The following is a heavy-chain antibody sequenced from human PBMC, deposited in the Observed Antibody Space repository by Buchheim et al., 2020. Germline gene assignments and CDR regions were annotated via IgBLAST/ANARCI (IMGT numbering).Heavy chain of an antibody. CDR1: GFSLSTSGVG. CDR3: ALTAPGLIFPGALFDY. Sequence: QITLKESGPTLVKPTQTLTLTCTFSGFSLSTSGVGVGWIRQPPGKALEWLALIYWDDDNRYSPSLKSRPTIPKDTPKNQAVLTMTNMDPVDTATYYCALTAPGLIFPGALFDYWGQGTL. J-gene: IGHJ4*02. CDR2: IYWDDDN. D-gene: IGHD3-3*01. V-gene: IGHV2-5*02.